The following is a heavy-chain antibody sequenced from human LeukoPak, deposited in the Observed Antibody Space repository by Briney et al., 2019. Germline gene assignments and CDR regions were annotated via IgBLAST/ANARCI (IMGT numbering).Heavy chain of an antibody. CDR2: ISLTGRT. J-gene: IGHJ4*02. V-gene: IGHV4-4*02. D-gene: IGHD1-26*01. CDR3: SRESGAFCPFGH. CDR1: GGSISTTNW. Sequence: SETLSLTCGVSGGSISTTNWWSWVRQPPGQGLEWIGEISLTGRTNYNPSLNSRVTMSIDESRNQLSLNLTSVTAADTAIYYCSRESGAFCPFGHWGQGTLVIVPS.